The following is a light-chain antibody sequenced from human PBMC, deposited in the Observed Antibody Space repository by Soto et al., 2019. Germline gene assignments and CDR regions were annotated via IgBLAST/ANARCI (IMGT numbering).Light chain of an antibody. CDR3: YSYVGSYTRV. CDR1: SSDVGGYNY. V-gene: IGLV2-11*01. CDR2: DVS. J-gene: IGLJ3*02. Sequence: QFALTQPRSVSGSPGQSVTISCTGTSSDVGGYNYVSWYQQHPGKAPKLMIYDVSKRPSGVPDRFSGSKSGNTASLTISGLQAEDEADYYCYSYVGSYTRVFGGGTKLTVL.